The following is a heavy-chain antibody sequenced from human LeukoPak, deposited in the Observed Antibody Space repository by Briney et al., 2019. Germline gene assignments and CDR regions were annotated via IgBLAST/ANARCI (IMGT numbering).Heavy chain of an antibody. D-gene: IGHD3-3*01. J-gene: IGHJ4*02. CDR3: ATYDTWSGYNIAY. CDR1: GFTLSSRW. Sequence: GGSLRLSCVVSGFTLSSRWMMWVRQAPGEGLEWMTNINRDGSEKNYVDSVKGRFTITRDNAENSLYLQMNSLKVEDSAIYYCATYDTWSGYNIAYWGQGTLVTVSS. V-gene: IGHV3-7*03. CDR2: INRDGSEK.